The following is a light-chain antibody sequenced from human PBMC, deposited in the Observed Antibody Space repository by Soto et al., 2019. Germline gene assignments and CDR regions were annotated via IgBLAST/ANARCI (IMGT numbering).Light chain of an antibody. J-gene: IGLJ3*02. CDR2: DVI. V-gene: IGLV2-14*03. CDR1: SSDISDYNS. CDR3: SSYTNSSTML. Sequence: QSALTQPASVSGSPGQSITISCTGTSSDISDYNSVSWYQQHPGNAPKVIIYDVIYRPSGVSNRFSGSKSGNTASLTISGLLAEDEADYYCSSYTNSSTMLFGGGTKLTVL.